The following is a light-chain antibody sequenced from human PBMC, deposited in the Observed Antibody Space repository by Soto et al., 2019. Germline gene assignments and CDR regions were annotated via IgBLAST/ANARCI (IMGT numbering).Light chain of an antibody. CDR3: QQYYDWPT. CDR1: QRITT. J-gene: IGKJ1*01. V-gene: IGKV3-15*01. CDR2: GLS. Sequence: EIVMPQSPATLSLSPGERATLSCRASQRITTVAWYQQKPGQAPRLLIYGLSIRAPGVPARFSVSGSGTEFTLTIRSLQSEDFAVYFCQQYYDWPTFGQGTRVEVK.